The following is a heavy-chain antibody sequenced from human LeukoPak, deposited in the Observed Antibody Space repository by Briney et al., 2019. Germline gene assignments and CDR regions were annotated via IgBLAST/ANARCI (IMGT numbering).Heavy chain of an antibody. V-gene: IGHV4-34*01. CDR1: GGSFSGFY. J-gene: IGHJ4*02. Sequence: SETLSLTCAVSGGSFSGFYWNWIRQSPGKGLEWIGEIHHSGVTKYNPSLNGRVTISGDTSKNQFSLKLSSVTAADTAVYYCARARSQWLIDYWGQGTLVTVSS. CDR3: ARARSQWLIDY. CDR2: IHHSGVT. D-gene: IGHD6-19*01.